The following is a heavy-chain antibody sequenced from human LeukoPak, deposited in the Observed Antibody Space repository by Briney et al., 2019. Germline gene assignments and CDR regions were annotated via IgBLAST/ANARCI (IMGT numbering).Heavy chain of an antibody. CDR2: ISWNSGSI. CDR3: TRHREWIQLSRHAFDI. V-gene: IGHV3-9*01. J-gene: IGHJ3*02. CDR1: GVTFDDYA. Sequence: PGGSLRLSCAASGVTFDDYAMHWVRQAPGKGLEWVSGISWNSGSIGYADSVKGRFTISRDNAKNSLYLQMNSLRAEDTALYYCTRHREWIQLSRHAFDIWGQGTMVTVSS. D-gene: IGHD5-18*01.